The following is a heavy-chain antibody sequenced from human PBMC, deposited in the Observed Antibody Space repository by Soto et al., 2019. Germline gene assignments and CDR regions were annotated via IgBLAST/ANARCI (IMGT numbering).Heavy chain of an antibody. Sequence: QVQLQQWGAGLLKPSETLSLTCAVYGGSFSGYYWSWIRQPPGKGLEWIGEINHSGSTNYNPSLKGRVTISVDTSKNQFSLKLSSVTAADTAVYYCARALRGYSGYDPRGSYFKYFDYWGQGPLVTVSS. D-gene: IGHD5-12*01. V-gene: IGHV4-34*01. CDR2: INHSGST. CDR3: ARALRGYSGYDPRGSYFKYFDY. CDR1: GGSFSGYY. J-gene: IGHJ4*02.